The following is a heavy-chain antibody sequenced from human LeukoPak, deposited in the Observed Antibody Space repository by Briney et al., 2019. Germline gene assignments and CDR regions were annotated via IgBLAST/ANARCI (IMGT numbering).Heavy chain of an antibody. CDR3: ARSYLARSFDY. CDR2: IKEDGSEK. J-gene: IGHJ4*02. Sequence: PGGSLRLSCAASGFTLSTYWMTWVRQAPGKGLEWVANIKEDGSEKYYVDSVKGRFTISRDNAKNSLYLQMNSLRAEDTAVYYCARSYLARSFDYWGQGTLVTVSS. D-gene: IGHD5-18*01. CDR1: GFTLSTYW. V-gene: IGHV3-7*01.